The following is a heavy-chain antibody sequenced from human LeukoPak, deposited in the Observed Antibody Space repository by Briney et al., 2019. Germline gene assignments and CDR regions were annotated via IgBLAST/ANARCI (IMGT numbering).Heavy chain of an antibody. D-gene: IGHD6-25*01. CDR2: INHSGST. J-gene: IGHJ3*02. V-gene: IGHV4-34*01. Sequence: PSETLSLTCAVYGGSFRGYYWSWIRQPPGKGLEWIGEINHSGSTNHNPSLKSRVTISVDTSKNQFSLKLNSVTAADTAAYYCARAAAPRGAFDIWGQGTMVTVSS. CDR1: GGSFRGYY. CDR3: ARAAAPRGAFDI.